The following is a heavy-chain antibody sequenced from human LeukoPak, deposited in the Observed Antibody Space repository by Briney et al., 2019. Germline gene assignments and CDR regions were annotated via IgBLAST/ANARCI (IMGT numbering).Heavy chain of an antibody. D-gene: IGHD6-13*01. CDR3: ARDRAAAGTGGFDY. CDR2: IYSGGST. V-gene: IGHV3-53*01. J-gene: IGHJ4*02. CDR1: GFTFSTYS. Sequence: GGSLRLSCAASGFTFSTYSMNWVRQAPGKGLEWVSVIYSGGSTYYADSVKGRFTISRDNSKNTLYLQMNSLRAEDTAVYYCARDRAAAGTGGFDYWGQGTLVTVSS.